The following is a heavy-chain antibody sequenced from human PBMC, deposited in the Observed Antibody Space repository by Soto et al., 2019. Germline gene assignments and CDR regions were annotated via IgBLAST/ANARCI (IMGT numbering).Heavy chain of an antibody. V-gene: IGHV1-69*01. CDR1: GGTFSSYA. D-gene: IGHD2-2*03. Sequence: QVQLVQSGAEVKKPGSSVKVSCKAAGGTFSSYAISWVRQAPGQGLEWMGGIITIFGTANDAQKFQGRVTITADESTSTAYMDLSSLRSEDTAVYYCARDGHCSSTSCAGDYWGQGTLVTVSS. CDR2: IITIFGTA. CDR3: ARDGHCSSTSCAGDY. J-gene: IGHJ4*02.